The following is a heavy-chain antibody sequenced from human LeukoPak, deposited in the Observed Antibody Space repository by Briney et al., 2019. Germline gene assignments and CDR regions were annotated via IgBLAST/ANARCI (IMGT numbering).Heavy chain of an antibody. V-gene: IGHV3-30*04. CDR3: ARDPSVKARRGFDY. J-gene: IGHJ4*02. CDR1: GFTFSSYA. D-gene: IGHD6-6*01. CDR2: TSYDGSNE. Sequence: GGSLRLSCAASGFTFSSYAMHWVRQTPGTGLEWVAATSYDGSNEDYADSVKGRFTISRDNSKNALFLQMNSLRAGDTALYYCARDPSVKARRGFDYWGQGTQVTVSS.